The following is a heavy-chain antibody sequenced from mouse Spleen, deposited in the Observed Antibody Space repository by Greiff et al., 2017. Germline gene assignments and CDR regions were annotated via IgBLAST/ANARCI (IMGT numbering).Heavy chain of an antibody. V-gene: IGHV5-17*01. Sequence: EVQGVESGGGLVKPGGSLKLSCAASGFTFSDYGMHWVRQAPEKGLEWVAYISSGSSTIYYADTVKGRFTISRDNAKNTLFLQMTSLRSEDTAMYYCARQKITTASAWFAYWGQGTLVTVSA. CDR1: GFTFSDYG. J-gene: IGHJ3*01. CDR3: ARQKITTASAWFAY. D-gene: IGHD1-2*01. CDR2: ISSGSSTI.